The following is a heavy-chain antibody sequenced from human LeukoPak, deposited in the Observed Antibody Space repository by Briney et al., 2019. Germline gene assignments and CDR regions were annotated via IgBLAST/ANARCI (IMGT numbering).Heavy chain of an antibody. CDR2: IYYSGST. J-gene: IGHJ5*02. Sequence: PSETLSLTCAVHGGSFSGYYWSWIRQPPGKGLEWIGYIYYSGSTNYNPSLKSRVIISVDTSKNQFSLKLSSVTAADTAVYYCARDNKWEGFDPWGQGTLVTVSS. D-gene: IGHD1-26*01. CDR3: ARDNKWEGFDP. V-gene: IGHV4-59*01. CDR1: GGSFSGYY.